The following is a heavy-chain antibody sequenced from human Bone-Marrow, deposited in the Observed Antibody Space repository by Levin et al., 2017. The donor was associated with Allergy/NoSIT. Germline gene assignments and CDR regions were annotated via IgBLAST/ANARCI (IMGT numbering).Heavy chain of an antibody. V-gene: IGHV4-59*08. Sequence: SETLSLTCTVSGVSISSYYWSWIRQPPGKGLEWIGYMSYSGSTKYNPSLKSRVTISIDTSKNQFSLRLNPVTAADTAVYYCSRSDYGDYGDYFDYWGQGTLVTVSS. CDR3: SRSDYGDYGDYFDY. D-gene: IGHD4-17*01. CDR2: MSYSGST. CDR1: GVSISSYY. J-gene: IGHJ4*02.